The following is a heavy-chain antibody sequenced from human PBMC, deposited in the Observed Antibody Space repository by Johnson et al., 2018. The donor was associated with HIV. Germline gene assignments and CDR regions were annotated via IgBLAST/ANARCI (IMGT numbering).Heavy chain of an antibody. Sequence: VQLVESGGGLVQPGGSLRLSCAASGFTFSSYAMSWVRQAPGKGLEWVSAISGTGGSPYYADSVKGRFTISRDNSKNTLYLQMNSLRAEDTAVYYCATAARLFDAFDIWGQGTMVTVSS. CDR3: ATAARLFDAFDI. CDR1: GFTFSSYA. V-gene: IGHV3-23*04. CDR2: ISGTGGSP. D-gene: IGHD6-6*01. J-gene: IGHJ3*02.